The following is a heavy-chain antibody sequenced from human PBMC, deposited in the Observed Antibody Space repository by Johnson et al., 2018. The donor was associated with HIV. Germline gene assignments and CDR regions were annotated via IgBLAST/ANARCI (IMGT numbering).Heavy chain of an antibody. J-gene: IGHJ3*01. Sequence: QVQLVESGGGLVQPGGSLRLSCAASGFTFSSYGMHWVRQAPGKGLEWVAFIRYDGSNKYYADSVKGRFIISRDNSKKTVYLQMNSLRAEDTAVYYCARDALQQLVPRGAFNLWGQGTMVTVSS. D-gene: IGHD6-13*01. CDR1: GFTFSSYG. V-gene: IGHV3-30*02. CDR2: IRYDGSNK. CDR3: ARDALQQLVPRGAFNL.